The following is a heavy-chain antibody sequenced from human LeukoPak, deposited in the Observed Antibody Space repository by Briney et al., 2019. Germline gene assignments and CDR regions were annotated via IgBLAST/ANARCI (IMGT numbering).Heavy chain of an antibody. CDR3: AKESSPGIDAFDI. CDR1: GYTFTGYY. V-gene: IGHV1-2*02. Sequence: VASVKVSCKASGYTFTGYYIHWVRQCPGQGLEWMGWINPNTGGTNYAQKFQGRVTMTRDTSITTVNMELSRLRSDDTAVYFCAKESSPGIDAFDIWGPGTMVTVSS. J-gene: IGHJ3*02. CDR2: INPNTGGT.